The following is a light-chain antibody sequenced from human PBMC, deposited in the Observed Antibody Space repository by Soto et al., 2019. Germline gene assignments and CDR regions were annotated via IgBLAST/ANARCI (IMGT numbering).Light chain of an antibody. V-gene: IGKV3-15*01. Sequence: EIVLTQSRATVSVVGGESGSRCWMASQGIGSTLAWYQQKPGQTPRLLIYGSSTRATGIPARFSGSGSGTDFTLVFSRLLSEDFAVYYFRQHNDWPLAFGQGTKVDI. CDR1: QGIGST. CDR2: GSS. CDR3: RQHNDWPLA. J-gene: IGKJ1*01.